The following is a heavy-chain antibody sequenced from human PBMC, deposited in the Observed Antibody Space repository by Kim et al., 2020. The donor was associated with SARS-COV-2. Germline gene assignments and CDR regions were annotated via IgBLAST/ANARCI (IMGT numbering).Heavy chain of an antibody. CDR3: ARGPQWEQPVDY. Sequence: SETLSLTCTVFGDSMSNNYWSWIRQPAGKGLEWIGRIYSGGTSIYNPSLKSRVTMSVDTSKKQFTLTLYSMTAADTALYYCARGPQWEQPVDYWGQGILV. V-gene: IGHV4-4*07. CDR2: IYSGGTS. J-gene: IGHJ4*02. D-gene: IGHD1-26*01. CDR1: GDSMSNNY.